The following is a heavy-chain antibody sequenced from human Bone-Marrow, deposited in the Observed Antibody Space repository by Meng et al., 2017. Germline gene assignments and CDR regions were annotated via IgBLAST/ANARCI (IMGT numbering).Heavy chain of an antibody. J-gene: IGHJ4*02. Sequence: SLMISFAASGFSFRTHGMHWVRQAPGKGLEGVAVIWHDGSKKYYAASVSGRFTISRDDSKYTLYLQMHSLTSADTDMYYCARDVVTLGYTLDHWGQGTLVTVSS. CDR3: ARDVVTLGYTLDH. CDR2: IWHDGSKK. V-gene: IGHV3-33*01. CDR1: GFSFRTHG. D-gene: IGHD3-16*02.